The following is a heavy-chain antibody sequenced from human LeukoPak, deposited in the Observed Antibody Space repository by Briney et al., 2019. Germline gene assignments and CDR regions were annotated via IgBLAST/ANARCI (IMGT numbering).Heavy chain of an antibody. CDR3: VKIGGLIAAAADNYFDY. D-gene: IGHD6-13*01. CDR2: ISSTGGDT. V-gene: IGHV3-64D*06. CDR1: GFTFSSYT. J-gene: IGHJ4*02. Sequence: RGGSLRLSCSASGFTFSSYTMHWVRQAPGKGLEYVSGISSTGGDTYYADSVKGRLTISRGNSNNTLYLQMSSLRAEDAAVYYCVKIGGLIAAAADNYFDYWGQGTLVTVSS.